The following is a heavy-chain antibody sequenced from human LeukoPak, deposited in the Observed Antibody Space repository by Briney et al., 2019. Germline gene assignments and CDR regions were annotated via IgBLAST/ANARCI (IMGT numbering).Heavy chain of an antibody. J-gene: IGHJ5*02. CDR3: ARYDSYNNWFDP. CDR1: GGSISSSNW. CDR2: IYHSGST. D-gene: IGHD5-24*01. V-gene: IGHV4-4*02. Sequence: PSETLSLTCAVSGGSISSSNWWSWVRQPPGKGLEWIGEIYHSGSTNYNPSLKSRVTISVDKSKNQFSLKVSSVTAADTAVYYCARYDSYNNWFDPWGQGTLVTVSS.